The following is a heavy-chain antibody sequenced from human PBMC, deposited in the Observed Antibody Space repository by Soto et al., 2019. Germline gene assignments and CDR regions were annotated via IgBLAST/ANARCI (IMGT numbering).Heavy chain of an antibody. CDR1: NYTFTNYG. CDR2: ISTYKGNT. CDR3: ARERLDYNVISGYDYGPFFDY. Sequence: QVQLVQSGAEVKKPGASVKVSCKASNYTFTNYGISWVRQAPGQGLEWMGWISTYKGNTNCAQKVQGRGTMTTDTGTRAAWMELRSLRSDAAAVYYCARERLDYNVISGYDYGPFFDYWGQGTGVTVSS. V-gene: IGHV1-18*01. D-gene: IGHD3-22*01. J-gene: IGHJ4*02.